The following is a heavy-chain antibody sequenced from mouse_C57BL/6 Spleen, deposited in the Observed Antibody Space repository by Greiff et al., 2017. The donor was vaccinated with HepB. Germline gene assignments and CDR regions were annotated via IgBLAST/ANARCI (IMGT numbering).Heavy chain of an antibody. CDR1: GYTFTSYG. V-gene: IGHV1-81*01. J-gene: IGHJ2*01. D-gene: IGHD4-1*01. CDR2: IYPRSGNT. Sequence: QVQLKESGAELARPGASVKLSCKASGYTFTSYGISWVKQRTGQGLEWIGEIYPRSGNTYYNEKFKGKATLTADKSSSTAYMELRSLTSEDSAVYFCARGKTLTGLFDYWGQGTTLTVSS. CDR3: ARGKTLTGLFDY.